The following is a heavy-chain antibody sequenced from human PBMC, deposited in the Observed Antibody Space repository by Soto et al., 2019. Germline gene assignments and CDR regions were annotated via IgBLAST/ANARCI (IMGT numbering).Heavy chain of an antibody. CDR2: IHYSGST. Sequence: PSETLSLTCTVSGGSISGYYWSWIRQPPGKGLEWIGYIHYSGSTKYNPSLESRVTISVDTSKNQFSLKLSSVTAADTAVYYCARDTRDDSNDYWGQGTLVTVSS. V-gene: IGHV4-59*01. J-gene: IGHJ4*02. CDR3: ARDTRDDSNDY. CDR1: GGSISGYY. D-gene: IGHD2-2*01.